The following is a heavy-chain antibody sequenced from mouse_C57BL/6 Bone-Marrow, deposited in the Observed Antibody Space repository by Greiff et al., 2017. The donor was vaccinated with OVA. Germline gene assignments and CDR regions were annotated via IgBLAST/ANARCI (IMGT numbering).Heavy chain of an antibody. CDR3: SRRGTGWFVFDD. V-gene: IGHV14-2*01. CDR2: IDPEDGET. D-gene: IGHD1-1*02. CDR1: GFNIKDYY. J-gene: IGHJ2*01. Sequence: EVKLQESGAELVKPGASVKLSCTASGFNIKDYYMHWVKQRTEQGLEWIGRIDPEDGETKYAPKFQGKDTITADTSSNTAYLQLSSLTSEDTAVYYWSRRGTGWFVFDDWGQGTTLTVSS.